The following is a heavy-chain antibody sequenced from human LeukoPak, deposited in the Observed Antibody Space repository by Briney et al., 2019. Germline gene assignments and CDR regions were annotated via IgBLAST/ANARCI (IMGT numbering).Heavy chain of an antibody. Sequence: PSETLSLTCTVPGGSVSSGSYYWSWIRQPPGKGLEWIGYIYYSGSTNYNPSLKSRVTISVDTSKNQFSLKLSSVTAADTAVYYCARVPIYGDYAFDYWGQGTLVTVSS. D-gene: IGHD4-17*01. CDR1: GGSVSSGSYY. J-gene: IGHJ4*02. CDR3: ARVPIYGDYAFDY. CDR2: IYYSGST. V-gene: IGHV4-61*01.